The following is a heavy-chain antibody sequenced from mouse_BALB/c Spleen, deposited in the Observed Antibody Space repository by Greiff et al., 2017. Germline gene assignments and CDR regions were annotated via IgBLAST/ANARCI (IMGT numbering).Heavy chain of an antibody. Sequence: EVQLQESGPGLVKPSQSLSLTCTVTGYSITSDYAWNWIRQFPGNKLEWMGYISYSGSTSYNPSLKSRISITRDTSKNQFFLQLNSVTTEDTATYYCARGDLGTGGYWGQGTTLTVSS. V-gene: IGHV3-2*02. D-gene: IGHD2-14*01. CDR2: ISYSGST. J-gene: IGHJ2*01. CDR3: ARGDLGTGGY. CDR1: GYSITSDYA.